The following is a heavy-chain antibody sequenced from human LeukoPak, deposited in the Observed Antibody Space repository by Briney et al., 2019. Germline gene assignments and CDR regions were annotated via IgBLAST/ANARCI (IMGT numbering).Heavy chain of an antibody. V-gene: IGHV5-51*01. J-gene: IGHJ4*02. CDR1: GYSFPSYW. CDR2: IYPGDSDT. CDR3: ARRYYYDGSGYTEYYFDS. Sequence: GESLKISCQSSGYSFPSYWIAWVRQMPGKGLEWTGIIYPGDSDTRYSPSFQGQVTISADKSISTAYLQWSSLKASDTAMYYCARRYYYDGSGYTEYYFDSWGQGTLVTVSS. D-gene: IGHD3-22*01.